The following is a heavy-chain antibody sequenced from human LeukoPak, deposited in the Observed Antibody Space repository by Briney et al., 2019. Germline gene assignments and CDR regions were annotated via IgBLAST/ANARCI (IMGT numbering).Heavy chain of an antibody. Sequence: NASETLSLTCTVSGGSISSYYWSWIRQPPGKGLEWIGYIYYSGSTNYNPSLKSRVTISVDRSKSQFSLKVSSVTAADTAVYYCAGHIAAAGRFDYWGQGTLVTVSS. D-gene: IGHD6-13*01. V-gene: IGHV4-59*08. J-gene: IGHJ4*02. CDR1: GGSISSYY. CDR3: AGHIAAAGRFDY. CDR2: IYYSGST.